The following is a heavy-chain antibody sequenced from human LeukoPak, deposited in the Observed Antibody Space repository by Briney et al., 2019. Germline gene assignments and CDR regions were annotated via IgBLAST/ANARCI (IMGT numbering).Heavy chain of an antibody. CDR3: ARVGRSDY. Sequence: SETLSLTCAVYGGSFSGYYWSWIRQPPGKGLEWIGEINHSGSTNYNPSLKSRVTISVDTSKNQFSLKLSSVTAADTAVYYCARVGRSDYWGQGTLVTVSS. J-gene: IGHJ4*02. V-gene: IGHV4-34*01. CDR2: INHSGST. CDR1: GGSFSGYY.